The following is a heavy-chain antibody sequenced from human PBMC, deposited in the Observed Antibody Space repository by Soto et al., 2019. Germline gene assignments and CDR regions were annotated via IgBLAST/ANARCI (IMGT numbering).Heavy chain of an antibody. CDR2: INPSGGST. CDR1: GYTFTSYY. V-gene: IGHV1-46*01. J-gene: IGHJ4*02. D-gene: IGHD6-19*01. Sequence: ASVKVSCKASGYTFTSYYMHWVRQAPGQGLEWMGIINPSGGSTSYAQKFQGRVTMTRDTSTSTVYMELSSLRPEDTAVYYCARASSGWNFDYWGQGTLVTAPQ. CDR3: ARASSGWNFDY.